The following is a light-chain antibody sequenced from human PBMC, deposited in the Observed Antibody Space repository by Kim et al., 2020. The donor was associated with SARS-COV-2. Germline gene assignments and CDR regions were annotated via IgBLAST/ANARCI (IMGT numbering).Light chain of an antibody. V-gene: IGLV1-40*01. CDR3: QSYDNTRRAWV. CDR1: RSSIGAGYD. CDR2: ANT. J-gene: IGLJ2*01. Sequence: QSVLTQPPSVSEAPGQTVTISRTGSRSSIGAGYDVHWYQQLPGTVPRLLIYANTNRPSGVPDRFSGSKSDTSASLAITGLQAEDEADYYCQSYDNTRRAWVFGGGTQLTVL.